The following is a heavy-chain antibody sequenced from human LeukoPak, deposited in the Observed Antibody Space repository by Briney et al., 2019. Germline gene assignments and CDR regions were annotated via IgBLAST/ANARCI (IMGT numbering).Heavy chain of an antibody. D-gene: IGHD2-8*01. CDR1: GYTFTSYD. Sequence: GASVKVSCKTSGYTFTSYDINWVRQATGQGLEWMGWMNPKSGNTGYAQNFQGRVTMTTDTSTSTAYMELRSLRSDDTAIYYCARDDGLVYVKFVDYWGQGTLVTVSS. CDR3: ARDDGLVYVKFVDY. CDR2: MNPKSGNT. V-gene: IGHV1-8*01. J-gene: IGHJ4*02.